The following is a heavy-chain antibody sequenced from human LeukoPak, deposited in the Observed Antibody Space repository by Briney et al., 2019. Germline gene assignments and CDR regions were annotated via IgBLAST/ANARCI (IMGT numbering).Heavy chain of an antibody. J-gene: IGHJ5*02. CDR3: ARRGYTYGWGWFDP. Sequence: SETLSLTCTVSGGSISSSSYYWGWIRQPPGKGLEWIGSIYYSGSTNYNPSLKSRVTISVDTSKNQFSLKVNSVTAADTAVYYCARRGYTYGWGWFDPWGQGTLVTVSS. CDR1: GGSISSSSYY. D-gene: IGHD5-18*01. V-gene: IGHV4-39*07. CDR2: IYYSGST.